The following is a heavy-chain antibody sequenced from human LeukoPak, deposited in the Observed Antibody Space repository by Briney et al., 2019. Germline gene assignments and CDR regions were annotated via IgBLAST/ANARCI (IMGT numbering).Heavy chain of an antibody. V-gene: IGHV4-59*08. Sequence: GSLRLSCTVSGGSISSYYWSWIRQPPGKGLEWIGYIYYSGSANYNPSLKSRVTISVDTSKDQFSLKLTSVTAADTAVYYCASGRQLDAFDIWGQGTMVTVSS. D-gene: IGHD6-13*01. CDR1: GGSISSYY. CDR2: IYYSGSA. J-gene: IGHJ3*02. CDR3: ASGRQLDAFDI.